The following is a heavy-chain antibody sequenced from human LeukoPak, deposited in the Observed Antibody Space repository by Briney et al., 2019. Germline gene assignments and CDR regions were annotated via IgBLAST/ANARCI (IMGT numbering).Heavy chain of an antibody. CDR1: GFTFSSYW. CDR2: IKQDGSEK. J-gene: IGHJ4*02. Sequence: GGSLRLSCAASGFTFSSYWMSWVRQAPGKGLEWVANIKQDGSEKYHVDSVKGRFTISRDNAKNSLYLQMNSLRAEDTAVYYCARGYFSGSLYTLGYWGQGTLVTVSS. V-gene: IGHV3-7*01. D-gene: IGHD2-8*01. CDR3: ARGYFSGSLYTLGY.